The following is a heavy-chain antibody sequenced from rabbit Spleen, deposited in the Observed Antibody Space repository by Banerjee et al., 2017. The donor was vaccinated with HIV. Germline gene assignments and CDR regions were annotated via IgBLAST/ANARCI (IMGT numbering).Heavy chain of an antibody. CDR3: ARSYGRTLYLCDL. V-gene: IGHV1S40*01. D-gene: IGHD6-1*01. CDR2: AYAGSSGST. J-gene: IGHJ3*01. Sequence: QSLEESGRGLVKPGASLTLTCKASGFSFNSGYDMCWVRQAPGEGLEWVACAYAGSSGSTYSATWATGRFTISKTSSTTVTLQMTSLTAADTATYFCARSYGRTLYLCDLWGQGTLVTVS. CDR1: GFSFNSGYD.